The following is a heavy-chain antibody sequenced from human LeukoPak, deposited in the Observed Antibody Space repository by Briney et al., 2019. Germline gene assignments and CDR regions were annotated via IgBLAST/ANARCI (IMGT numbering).Heavy chain of an antibody. V-gene: IGHV3-23*01. Sequence: PGGSLRLSCAASGFTFSSYAMSWVRQAPGKGLEWVSAISGSGGSTYYADSVKGRFTISRDNSKNTLYLQMNSLRAEDTAVYYCAKPPYYDSSGYYSPFRYWGQGTLVTVSS. D-gene: IGHD3-22*01. CDR2: ISGSGGST. J-gene: IGHJ4*02. CDR1: GFTFSSYA. CDR3: AKPPYYDSSGYYSPFRY.